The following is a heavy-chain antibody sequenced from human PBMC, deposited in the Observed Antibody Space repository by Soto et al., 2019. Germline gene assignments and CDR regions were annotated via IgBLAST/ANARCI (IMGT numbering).Heavy chain of an antibody. CDR2: IKRGGSEK. J-gene: IGHJ6*03. Sequence: PGGSLRLSCVASGFTLNSYWMTWVRQAPGKGLEWVADIKRGGSEKHYVDSVKGRFTISRDNAKNSLYLQMNSLRAEDTAVYYCASIGSSYYGYSYYSTEVWGKGPTVTV. CDR1: GFTLNSYW. V-gene: IGHV3-7*01. D-gene: IGHD2-2*01. CDR3: ASIGSSYYGYSYYSTEV.